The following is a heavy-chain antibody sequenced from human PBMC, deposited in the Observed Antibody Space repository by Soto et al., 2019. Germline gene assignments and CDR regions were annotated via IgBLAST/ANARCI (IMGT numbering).Heavy chain of an antibody. J-gene: IGHJ4*02. CDR3: AKVTQVSGSYDSDY. CDR2: ISYDGSNK. D-gene: IGHD1-26*01. V-gene: IGHV3-30*18. CDR1: GFTFSSYG. Sequence: QVQLVESGGGVVQPGRSLRLSCAASGFTFSSYGMHWVRQAPGKGLEWVAVISYDGSNKYYADSVKGRFTISRDNSKNTLYLQMNSLRAEDTAVYYCAKVTQVSGSYDSDYWGQGTLVTVSS.